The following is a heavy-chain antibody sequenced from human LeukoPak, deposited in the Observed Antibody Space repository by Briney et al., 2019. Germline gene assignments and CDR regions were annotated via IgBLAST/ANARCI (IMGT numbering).Heavy chain of an antibody. V-gene: IGHV3-53*01. CDR2: IYSGGNT. Sequence: GGSLRLSCTVSGFTVSSNSMSWVRPAPGKGLEWVSFIYSGGNTHYSDSVKGRFTISRDNSKNTLYLQMNSLRAEDTAVYYCAREGSRSQLDYWGQGTLVTVSS. CDR3: AREGSRSQLDY. CDR1: GFTVSSNS. J-gene: IGHJ4*02.